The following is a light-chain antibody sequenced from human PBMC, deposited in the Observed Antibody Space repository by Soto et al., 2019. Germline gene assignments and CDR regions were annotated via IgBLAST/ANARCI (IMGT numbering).Light chain of an antibody. Sequence: EIVMTQSPATLSVSPGERATLSCRASQSVSSNLAWYQRKPGQAPRLLIYGASSRATGIPDRFSGSGSGTDFTLTISSLQPEDFATYYCQQSYSTRTFGQGTKVDIK. V-gene: IGKV3D-15*01. CDR3: QQSYSTRT. J-gene: IGKJ1*01. CDR2: GAS. CDR1: QSVSSN.